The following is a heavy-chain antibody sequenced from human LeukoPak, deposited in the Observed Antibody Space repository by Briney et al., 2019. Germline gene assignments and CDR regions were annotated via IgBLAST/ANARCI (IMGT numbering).Heavy chain of an antibody. D-gene: IGHD6-13*01. J-gene: IGHJ4*02. CDR2: ISYDGSNK. V-gene: IGHV3-30*04. CDR1: GFTFSSYA. CDR3: AREEQLLVQGGFDY. Sequence: GGSLRLSCAASGFTFSSYAMHWVRQAPGKGLEWVAVISYDGSNKYYADSVKGRFTISRDNSKNTLYLQMNSLRAEDTAVYYCAREEQLLVQGGFDYWGQGTLVTVSS.